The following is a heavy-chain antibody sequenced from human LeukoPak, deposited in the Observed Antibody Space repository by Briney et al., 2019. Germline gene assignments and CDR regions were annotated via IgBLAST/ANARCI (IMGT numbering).Heavy chain of an antibody. CDR2: ISGDGGST. J-gene: IGHJ4*02. V-gene: IGHV3-43*02. Sequence: GGSLRLSCAASGFTFDDYAMHWVRQAPGKGLEWVSLISGDGGSTYYADSVRGRFTISRDNSKNSLYLQMNSLRTEDTALYYCAIDQSSLPDYWGQGTLVTVSS. D-gene: IGHD6-13*01. CDR1: GFTFDDYA. CDR3: AIDQSSLPDY.